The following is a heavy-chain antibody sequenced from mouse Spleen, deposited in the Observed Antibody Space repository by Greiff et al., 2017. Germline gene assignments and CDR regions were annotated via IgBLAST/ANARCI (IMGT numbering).Heavy chain of an antibody. CDR1: GFTFSDYY. CDR2: ISDGGSYT. V-gene: IGHV5-4*02. J-gene: IGHJ3*01. CDR3: ARDQGYDGYYETWFAY. D-gene: IGHD2-3*01. Sequence: EVKLVESGGGLVKPGGSLKLSCAASGFTFSDYYMYWVRQTPEKRLEWVATISDGGSYTYYPDSVKGRFTISRDNAKNNLYLQMSSLKSEDTAMYYCARDQGYDGYYETWFAYWGQGTLVTVSA.